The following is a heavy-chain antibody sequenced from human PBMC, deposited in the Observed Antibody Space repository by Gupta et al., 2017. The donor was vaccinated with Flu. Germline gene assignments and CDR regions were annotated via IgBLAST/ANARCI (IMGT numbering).Heavy chain of an antibody. CDR3: ARRGTYFFDF. Sequence: YFWSWIRQHPGEGLGWIGYVHSSGTTYYNPSLRSRLMMSIDTSKNEFSLELTSVTAADTAMYYCARRGTYFFDFWGQGALVTVSS. CDR2: VHSSGTT. D-gene: IGHD1-7*01. V-gene: IGHV4-31*02. CDR1: YF. J-gene: IGHJ4*02.